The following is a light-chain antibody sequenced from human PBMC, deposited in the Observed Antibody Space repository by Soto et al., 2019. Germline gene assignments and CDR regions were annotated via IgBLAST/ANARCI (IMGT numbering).Light chain of an antibody. V-gene: IGKV3-15*01. J-gene: IGKJ1*01. CDR3: QQYINWLRT. CDR2: AAS. Sequence: EIVMTQSPGTLSVSPGERATLSCRASQSVSSNLAWYQQKPGQAPRLLIYAASTRATGIPARFSGSGSGTDFTLTISSLQSEDFAVYYCQQYINWLRTFGQGTKVDIK. CDR1: QSVSSN.